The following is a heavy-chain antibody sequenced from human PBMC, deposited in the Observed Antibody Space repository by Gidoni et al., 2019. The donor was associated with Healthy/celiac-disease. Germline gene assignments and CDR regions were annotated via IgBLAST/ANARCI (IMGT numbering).Heavy chain of an antibody. CDR1: GFTFSSYG. V-gene: IGHV3-30*18. D-gene: IGHD6-19*01. CDR2: ISYDGSNK. J-gene: IGHJ6*03. CDR3: AKDGEQWLVPDYYYYYMDV. Sequence: QVQLVESGGGVVQPGRSLRLSCAASGFTFSSYGMHWVRQAPGKGLEWVAVISYDGSNKYYADSVKGRFTISRDNSKNTLYLQMNSLRAEDTAVYYCAKDGEQWLVPDYYYYYMDVWGKGTTVTVSS.